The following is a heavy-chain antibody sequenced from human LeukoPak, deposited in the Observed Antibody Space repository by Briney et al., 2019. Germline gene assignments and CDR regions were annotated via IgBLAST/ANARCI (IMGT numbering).Heavy chain of an antibody. D-gene: IGHD2-21*01. V-gene: IGHV3-23*01. CDR1: GFTFSHYG. J-gene: IGHJ3*02. Sequence: GGSLRLSCAASGFTFSHYGMNWVRHTPGKGLEWVSGIRSNGITTYYADSVKGRFTISRDNSKNSLYLQMNSLRAEDTAVYYCVRDRGSGDDYSPDAFDIWGQGTMVTVSS. CDR3: VRDRGSGDDYSPDAFDI. CDR2: IRSNGITT.